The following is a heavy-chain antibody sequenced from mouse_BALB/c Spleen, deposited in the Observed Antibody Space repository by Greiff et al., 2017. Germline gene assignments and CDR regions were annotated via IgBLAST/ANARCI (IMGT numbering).Heavy chain of an antibody. CDR2: IDPETGGT. CDR1: GYTFTDYE. CDR3: TDGY. V-gene: IGHV1-15*01. J-gene: IGHJ3*02. Sequence: QVQLQQSGAELVRPGASVTLSCKASGYTFTDYEMHWVKQTPVHGLEWIGAIDPETGGTAYNQKFKGKATLTADKSSSTAYMELRSLTSEDSAVYYCTDGYWGQGTLVTVSA.